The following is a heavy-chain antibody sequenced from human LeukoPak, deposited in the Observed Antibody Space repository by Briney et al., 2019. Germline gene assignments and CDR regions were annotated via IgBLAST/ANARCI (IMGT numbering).Heavy chain of an antibody. Sequence: SQTLSLTCAVSGGSISSGGYSWSWIRQPPGKGLEWIGYIYHSGSTYYNPSLKSRVTISVDRSKNQFSLKLSSVTAADTAVYYCARGDSDYGDYWGQGTLVTVSS. CDR3: ARGDSDYGDY. CDR2: IYHSGST. V-gene: IGHV4-30-2*01. CDR1: GGSISSGGYS. J-gene: IGHJ4*02. D-gene: IGHD3-10*01.